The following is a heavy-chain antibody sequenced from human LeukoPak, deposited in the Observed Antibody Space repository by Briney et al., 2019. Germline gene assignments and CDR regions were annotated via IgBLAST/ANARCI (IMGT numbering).Heavy chain of an antibody. CDR1: GGSISSYY. V-gene: IGHV4-59*01. Sequence: PSETLSLTCTVSGGSISSYYWNWIRQPPGKGLEWIGYIYYSGSTNYNPSLTSRVTISVDTSKNQFSLKLTSVTAADTAVYYCARGAVTLHGYFDYWGQGTLVTVSS. J-gene: IGHJ4*02. CDR2: IYYSGST. CDR3: ARGAVTLHGYFDY. D-gene: IGHD4-17*01.